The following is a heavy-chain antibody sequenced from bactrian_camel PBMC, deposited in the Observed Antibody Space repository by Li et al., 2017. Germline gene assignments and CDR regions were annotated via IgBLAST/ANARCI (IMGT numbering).Heavy chain of an antibody. CDR3: VSGVGTDDFRFEH. CDR1: GYTSSSYC. V-gene: IGHV3S53*01. Sequence: VESGGGSVQAGGSLTISCAFSGYTSSSYCLAWYRQAPGKEREFVAVIDDDGRTSYVDSVKGRFTISEDRAANTVYLQMNSLKPEDTAVYYCVSGVGTDDFRFEHWGQGTQVTVS. D-gene: IGHD3*01. J-gene: IGHJ4*01. CDR2: IDDDGRT.